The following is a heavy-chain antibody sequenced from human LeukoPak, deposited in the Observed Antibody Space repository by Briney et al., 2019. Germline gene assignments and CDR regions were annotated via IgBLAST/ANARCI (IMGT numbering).Heavy chain of an antibody. Sequence: GESLKISCKGSGYSFSSYWIAWVRQMPGKGLEWMGVIYPRDSRTTYSPSFQDQVTISADKSISTAYLQWTSLKASDTAMYYCARHQSDITSSPNYWGPGTLVTVSS. CDR2: IYPRDSRT. V-gene: IGHV5-51*01. CDR3: ARHQSDITSSPNY. D-gene: IGHD2-2*01. J-gene: IGHJ4*02. CDR1: GYSFSSYW.